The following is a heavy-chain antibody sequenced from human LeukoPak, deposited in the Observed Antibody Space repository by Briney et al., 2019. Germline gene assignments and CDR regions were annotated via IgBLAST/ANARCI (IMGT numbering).Heavy chain of an antibody. CDR2: ISSSSSSYI. Sequence: GGSLRLSCAASGFTFSSYSMNWVRQAPGKGLEWVSSISSSSSSYIYYADSVKGRFTISRDNAKNSLYLQMNSLRAEDTAVYYCARAPRITIFGVDTRGPSDYYYGMDVWGQGTTVTVSS. CDR3: ARAPRITIFGVDTRGPSDYYYGMDV. J-gene: IGHJ6*02. V-gene: IGHV3-21*01. CDR1: GFTFSSYS. D-gene: IGHD3-3*01.